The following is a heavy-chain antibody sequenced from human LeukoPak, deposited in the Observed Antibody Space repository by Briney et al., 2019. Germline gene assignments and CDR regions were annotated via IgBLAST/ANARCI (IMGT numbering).Heavy chain of an antibody. D-gene: IGHD1-26*01. Sequence: SVKVSCKASRGTFSSYGISWMRQAPGQGLEWMGGIIPIFGTANYAQKFQGRVTITADQSTSTAYMELSSLRSEDTAVYYCARSTVGGITLAYWGQGTLVTVSS. CDR3: ARSTVGGITLAY. V-gene: IGHV1-69*13. CDR1: RGTFSSYG. J-gene: IGHJ4*02. CDR2: IIPIFGTA.